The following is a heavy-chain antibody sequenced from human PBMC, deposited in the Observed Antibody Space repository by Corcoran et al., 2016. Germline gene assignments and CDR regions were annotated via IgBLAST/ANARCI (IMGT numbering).Heavy chain of an antibody. V-gene: IGHV3-30*18. CDR3: AKGSVVVTSPFDY. J-gene: IGHJ4*02. Sequence: VQLVESGGGLIQPGGSLRLSCAASGFTFSSYGMHWVRQAPGKGLEWVAVISYDGSNKYYADSVKGRFTISRDNSKNTLYLQMNSLRAEDTAVYYCAKGSVVVTSPFDYWGQGTLVTVSS. CDR1: GFTFSSYG. D-gene: IGHD2-21*02. CDR2: ISYDGSNK.